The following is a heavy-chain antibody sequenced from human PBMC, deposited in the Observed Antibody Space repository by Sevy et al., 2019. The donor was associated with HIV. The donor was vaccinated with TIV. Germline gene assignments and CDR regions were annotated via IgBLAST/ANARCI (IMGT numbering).Heavy chain of an antibody. CDR3: ARAGKSGSSYDFWSGYSFNWFDP. CDR1: GFTFSSYS. CDR2: ISSSSSTI. V-gene: IGHV3-48*02. Sequence: GGSVRLSCAASGFTFSSYSMNWVRQAPGKGLEWVSYISSSSSTIYYADSVKGRFTISRDNAKNSLYLQMNSLRDEDTAVYYCARAGKSGSSYDFWSGYSFNWFDPWGQGTLVTVSS. J-gene: IGHJ5*02. D-gene: IGHD3-3*01.